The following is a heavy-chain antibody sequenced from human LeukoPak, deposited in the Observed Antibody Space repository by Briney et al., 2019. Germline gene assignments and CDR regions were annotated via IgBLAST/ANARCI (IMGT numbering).Heavy chain of an antibody. D-gene: IGHD5-12*01. CDR1: GFTFSSYA. CDR3: AGGLRSFDY. J-gene: IGHJ4*02. V-gene: IGHV3-30-3*01. Sequence: GGSLRLSCAASGFTFSSYAMHWVRQAPGKGLEWVAVISYDGSNKYYADSVKGRFTISRDNSKNTLYLQMNSLRAEDTAVYYCAGGLRSFDYWGQGPLVTVSS. CDR2: ISYDGSNK.